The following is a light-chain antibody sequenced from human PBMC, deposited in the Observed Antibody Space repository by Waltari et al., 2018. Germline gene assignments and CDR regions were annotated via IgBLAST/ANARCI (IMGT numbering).Light chain of an antibody. CDR2: EVS. Sequence: QPALTQPASVSGSPGPSITLSCTGTSRDVVTYNVLSSYQQYPGKAPKFIIYEVSEGPSGVSNRFSGSKSGNTASLTISGLQAEDEADYYCCSYAGGTTYVFGTGTKVTVL. V-gene: IGLV2-23*02. CDR3: CSYAGGTTYV. CDR1: SRDVVTYNV. J-gene: IGLJ1*01.